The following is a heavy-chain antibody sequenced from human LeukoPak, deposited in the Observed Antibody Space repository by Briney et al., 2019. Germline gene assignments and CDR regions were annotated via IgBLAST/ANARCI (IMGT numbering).Heavy chain of an antibody. Sequence: GESLRLSCAASGFTFSGYWIHWVRQAPGKGLEWVSRINPNGRTTTYADSVKGRFTISRDNAKNTVYLQMNSLRAEDTAVYYCARVLSGSWDWFDPWGQGTLVTASS. D-gene: IGHD3-22*01. CDR1: GFTFSGYW. V-gene: IGHV3-74*01. CDR3: ARVLSGSWDWFDP. CDR2: INPNGRTT. J-gene: IGHJ5*02.